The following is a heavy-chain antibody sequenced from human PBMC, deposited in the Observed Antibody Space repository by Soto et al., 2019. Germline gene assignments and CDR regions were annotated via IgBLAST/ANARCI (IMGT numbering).Heavy chain of an antibody. J-gene: IGHJ4*02. CDR1: GFTFSDCG. CDR3: TRGNYPYFDS. V-gene: IGHV3-30-3*01. Sequence: GALLVACSAPGFTFSDCGMHWVRQAPGKGPEWVAVISSDGGEEYYAESVRGRFSISRDNSKNTMSLQMNSLKTDDTAVYYCTRGNYPYFDSWGQGTMVTVSS. D-gene: IGHD3-16*02. CDR2: ISSDGGEE.